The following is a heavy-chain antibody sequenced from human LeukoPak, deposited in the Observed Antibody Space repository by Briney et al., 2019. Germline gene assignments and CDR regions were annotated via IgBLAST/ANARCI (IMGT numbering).Heavy chain of an antibody. J-gene: IGHJ4*02. Sequence: GESLRLSCAASGFTFSSYSMNWVRQAPGKGLEWVSSISSSSSYIYYADSVKGRFTISRDNAKNSLYLQMNSLRAEDTAVYYCARCPYSSSSGQGGDFDYWGQGTLVTVSS. CDR2: ISSSSSYI. V-gene: IGHV3-21*01. CDR3: ARCPYSSSSGQGGDFDY. CDR1: GFTFSSYS. D-gene: IGHD6-6*01.